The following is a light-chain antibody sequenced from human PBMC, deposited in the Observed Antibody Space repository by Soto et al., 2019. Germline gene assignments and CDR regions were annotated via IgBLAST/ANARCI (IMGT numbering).Light chain of an antibody. CDR2: DAS. Sequence: DIQMTQSPSTLSALVGDRVTITCRANQNIGTNLAWYQLKPGKAPKLLIHDASRLQSGVPSRFTGSGLGRDFTLTISSLQSDDFAAYFCQQHYTVSKNFGQGTKVDIK. CDR3: QQHYTVSKN. V-gene: IGKV1-5*01. CDR1: QNIGTN. J-gene: IGKJ1*01.